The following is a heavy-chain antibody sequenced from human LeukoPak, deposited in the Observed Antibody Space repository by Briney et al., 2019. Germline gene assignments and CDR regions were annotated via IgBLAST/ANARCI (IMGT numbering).Heavy chain of an antibody. CDR1: GYTFTSYG. Sequence: ASVKVSCKASGYTFTSYGISWVRQAPGQGLEWMGWISAYNGNTNYAQKLQGRVTVTTDTSTSTAYMELRSLRSDDTAVYYCARDPDSSGYPQAGLDYWGQGTLVTVSS. CDR2: ISAYNGNT. D-gene: IGHD3-22*01. J-gene: IGHJ4*02. V-gene: IGHV1-18*01. CDR3: ARDPDSSGYPQAGLDY.